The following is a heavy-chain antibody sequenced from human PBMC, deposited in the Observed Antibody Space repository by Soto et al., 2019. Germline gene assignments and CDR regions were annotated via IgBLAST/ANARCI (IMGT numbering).Heavy chain of an antibody. J-gene: IGHJ6*02. CDR1: GGSISSYY. CDR2: IYYSGST. CDR3: ARLDYGSGSYSGDYYYGMDV. V-gene: IGHV4-59*08. D-gene: IGHD3-10*01. Sequence: PSETLSLTCTVSGGSISSYYWSWIRLPPGKGLEWIGYIYYSGSTNYNPSLKSRVTISVDTSKNQFSLKLSSVTAADTAVYYCARLDYGSGSYSGDYYYGMDVWGQGTTVTVSS.